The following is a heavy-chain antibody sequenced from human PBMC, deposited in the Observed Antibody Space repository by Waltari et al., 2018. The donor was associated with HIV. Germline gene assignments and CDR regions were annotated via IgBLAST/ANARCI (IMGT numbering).Heavy chain of an antibody. CDR2: MNPNSGNT. CDR3: ARLGYCSSTSCYYYYYGMDV. D-gene: IGHD2-2*01. CDR1: GYTFTSYD. V-gene: IGHV1-8*01. Sequence: QVQLVQSGAEVKTPGAPVKVSCKASGYTFTSYDINRARQATGQGLEVMGWMNPNSGNTGYAQKFQGRVTMTRNTSISTAYMELSSLRSEDTAVYYCARLGYCSSTSCYYYYYGMDVWGQGTTVTVSS. J-gene: IGHJ6*02.